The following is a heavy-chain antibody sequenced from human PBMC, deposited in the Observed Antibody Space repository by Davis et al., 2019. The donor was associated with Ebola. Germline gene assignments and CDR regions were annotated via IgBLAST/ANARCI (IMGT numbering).Heavy chain of an antibody. CDR3: ARFTDSSGWSLGY. Sequence: GESLKISCKGSGYRFTGYWISWVRQMPGKGLEWMGIIYPGDSDTRYSPSFQGQVTISADKSISTAYLQWSSLKASDTAMYYCARFTDSSGWSLGYWGQGTLVTVSS. D-gene: IGHD6-19*01. J-gene: IGHJ4*02. CDR2: IYPGDSDT. V-gene: IGHV5-51*01. CDR1: GYRFTGYW.